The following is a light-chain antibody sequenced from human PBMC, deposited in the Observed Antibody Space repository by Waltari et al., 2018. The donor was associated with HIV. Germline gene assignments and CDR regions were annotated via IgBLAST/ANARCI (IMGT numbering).Light chain of an antibody. CDR2: RDT. Sequence: SYELAQPLPVSVALGQTATITCGAHNIGSRNVHWHKQEPGKSPVLVMYRDTSRPSGIPQQFAGSNATSTATLAIGGAQAGDEAVYYCQVWDRNTAVVFGGGSRLTVL. J-gene: IGLJ2*01. CDR3: QVWDRNTAVV. V-gene: IGLV3-9*01. CDR1: NIGSRN.